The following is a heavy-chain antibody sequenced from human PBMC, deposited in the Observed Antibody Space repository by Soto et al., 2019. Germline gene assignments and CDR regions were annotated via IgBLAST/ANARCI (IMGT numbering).Heavy chain of an antibody. J-gene: IGHJ6*02. V-gene: IGHV5-51*01. CDR1: GYSFTSYW. CDR2: IYPGDSDT. D-gene: IGHD3-9*01. CDR3: ARLPVLTGYFPYYYYGMDV. Sequence: GESLKISCKGSGYSFTSYWIGWVRQMPGKGLEWRGIIYPGDSDTRYSPSFQGQVTISAEKSISTAYLQWSSLKASDTAMYYCARLPVLTGYFPYYYYGMDVWGQGTTVTVSS.